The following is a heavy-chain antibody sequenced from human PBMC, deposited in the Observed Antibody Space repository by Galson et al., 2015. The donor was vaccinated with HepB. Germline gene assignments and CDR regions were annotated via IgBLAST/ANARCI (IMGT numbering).Heavy chain of an antibody. CDR3: ARGSATWDF. CDR1: GYSFISYS. D-gene: IGHD2-15*01. CDR2: IDPIDSYI. V-gene: IGHV5-10-1*01. J-gene: IGHJ4*02. Sequence: QSGAEVKKPGESLRISCKASGYSFISYSINRVRQMPGKGLEWMGRIDPIDSYINYSPSFEGLITISVDKSVTTAYLQWSGLKASDTAMYYCARGSATWDFWGQGSLVTVSS.